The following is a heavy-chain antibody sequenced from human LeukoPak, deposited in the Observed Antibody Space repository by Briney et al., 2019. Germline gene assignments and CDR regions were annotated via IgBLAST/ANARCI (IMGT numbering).Heavy chain of an antibody. CDR3: ARMPTVTTSAY. D-gene: IGHD4-17*01. Sequence: GGSLRLSCAASGFTFSSYSMNWVRRAPGKGLEWVSSISSSSSYIYYADSVKGRFTISRDNAKDRLYLQMNSLRAEDTAVYYCARMPTVTTSAYWGQGALVTVSS. J-gene: IGHJ4*02. V-gene: IGHV3-21*01. CDR2: ISSSSSYI. CDR1: GFTFSSYS.